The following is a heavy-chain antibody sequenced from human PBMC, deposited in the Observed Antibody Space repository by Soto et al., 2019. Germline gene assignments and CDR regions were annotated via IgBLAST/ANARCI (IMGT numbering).Heavy chain of an antibody. D-gene: IGHD2-2*01. V-gene: IGHV1-2*02. CDR1: GFTFSDYY. CDR3: ARERYQVLSDGMDV. CDR2: LNPKSGGT. Sequence: SVKVSCKASGFTFSDYYMHWVREAPGQGLEWMGWLNPKSGGTTYAQKFQGRLTLSRDTSINTAYMELSRLSIDDTALYYCARERYQVLSDGMDVWGQGTTVTVSS. J-gene: IGHJ6*02.